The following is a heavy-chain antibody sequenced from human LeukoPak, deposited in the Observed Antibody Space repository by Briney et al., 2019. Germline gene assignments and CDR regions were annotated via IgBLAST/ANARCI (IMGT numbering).Heavy chain of an antibody. CDR2: IHHSGST. D-gene: IGHD2-8*01. Sequence: PSETLSLTCAVSGGSISSGGYSWTWIRQPPGRGLEWIGNIHHSGSTNYNPSLKSRVTISMDTSKNQFSLRLSSVTAADTAMYYCALNGDSWGQGNLVTVSS. CDR3: ALNGDS. CDR1: GGSISSGGYS. V-gene: IGHV4-61*08. J-gene: IGHJ4*02.